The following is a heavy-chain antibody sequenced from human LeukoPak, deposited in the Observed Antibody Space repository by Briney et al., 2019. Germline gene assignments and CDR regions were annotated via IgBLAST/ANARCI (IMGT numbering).Heavy chain of an antibody. J-gene: IGHJ4*02. CDR3: AKDREGYDILTGYSN. CDR2: ISGSGGST. CDR1: GFTFSSYA. Sequence: GGSLRLSCAASGFTFSSYAMSWVRQAPGKGLEWVSAISGSGGSTYYADSVKGRFTISRDNSKNTLYLQMNSLRAEDTAVYYCAKDREGYDILTGYSNWGQGTLVTVSS. V-gene: IGHV3-23*01. D-gene: IGHD3-9*01.